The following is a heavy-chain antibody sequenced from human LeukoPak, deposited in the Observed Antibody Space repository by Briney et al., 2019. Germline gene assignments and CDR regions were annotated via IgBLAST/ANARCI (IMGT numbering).Heavy chain of an antibody. Sequence: PSETLSLTCTVSGGSLTKYYWSWIRQPPGKGLEWIGFVFYSGTTHYNPSLKSRVTLSVDTSKNQFSLTLTSVTAADTAVYYCARAAGASRNDYWGQGTLVTVSS. CDR1: GGSLTKYY. J-gene: IGHJ4*02. CDR2: VFYSGTT. V-gene: IGHV4-59*01. D-gene: IGHD1-26*01. CDR3: ARAAGASRNDY.